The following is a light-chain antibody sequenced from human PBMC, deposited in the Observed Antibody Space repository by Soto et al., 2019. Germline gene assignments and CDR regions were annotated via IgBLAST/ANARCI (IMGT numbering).Light chain of an antibody. CDR1: QSVDSSN. CDR2: GAS. Sequence: EIVLTQSPGTLSLSPGERATLSCRASQSVDSSNLAWYQQRPGQASRLLIHGASSRAPDIPDRFSGSGSGTDFTLTISGLEVDDFAVYYCQQYGASPRTFGQGTKVDIK. CDR3: QQYGASPRT. J-gene: IGKJ1*01. V-gene: IGKV3-20*01.